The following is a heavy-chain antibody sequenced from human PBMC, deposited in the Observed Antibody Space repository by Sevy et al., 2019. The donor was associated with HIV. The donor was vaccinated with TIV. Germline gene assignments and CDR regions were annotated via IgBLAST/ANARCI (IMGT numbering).Heavy chain of an antibody. V-gene: IGHV4-30-2*01. CDR3: ARDGGTMTTPGSFDI. D-gene: IGHD4-17*01. J-gene: IGHJ3*02. CDR1: GVSISSGGYS. CDR2: IYHTGNT. Sequence: SETLSLTCAVSGVSISSGGYSWNWIRQPPGKGLEWIGYIYHTGNTYYNPSLKSRITISLDRSKNQFSLRLSSVTAADTAVYFCARDGGTMTTPGSFDIWGQGTMVTVSS.